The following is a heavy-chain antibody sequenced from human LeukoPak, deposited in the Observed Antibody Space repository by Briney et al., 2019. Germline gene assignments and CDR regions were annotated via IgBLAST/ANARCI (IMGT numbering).Heavy chain of an antibody. CDR1: GFTFSGYS. D-gene: IGHD3-22*01. CDR2: FGTRSTSI. J-gene: IGHJ4*02. V-gene: IGHV3-21*01. CDR3: AREVSEGFDF. Sequence: GGSLRLSCTASGFTFSGYSMNWIRQAPGKGLEWVSSFGTRSTSIYHAGSVRGRFAISRDNAKNSLYLQMNSLRAEDTALYYCAREVSEGFDFWGQGTLVTVSS.